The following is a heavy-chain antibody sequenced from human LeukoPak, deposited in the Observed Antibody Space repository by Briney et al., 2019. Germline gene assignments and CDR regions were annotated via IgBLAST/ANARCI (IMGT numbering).Heavy chain of an antibody. CDR3: ATSYGDGQ. CDR2: IYYSGTT. V-gene: IGHV4-59*11. J-gene: IGHJ4*02. CDR1: GGSISSHY. Sequence: SETLSLTCTVSGGSISSHYWSWIRQPPGKGLEWIGYIYYSGTTNYNPSLKSRVTISVDTSKNQSSLRLSSVTAADTAVYYCATSYGDGQWGQGTLVTVSS. D-gene: IGHD4-17*01.